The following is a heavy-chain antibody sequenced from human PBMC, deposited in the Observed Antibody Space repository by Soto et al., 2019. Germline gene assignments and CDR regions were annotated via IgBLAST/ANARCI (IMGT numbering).Heavy chain of an antibody. V-gene: IGHV3-23*01. CDR2: ISGSGGST. D-gene: IGHD2-2*01. Sequence: PGGSLRLSCAASGFTFSSYATSWVRQAPGKGLEWVSAISGSGGSTYYADSVRGRFTISRDNSKNTLYLQMNSLRAEDTAVYYCAKVLGIAIVVVPAALDYWGQGTLVTVSS. J-gene: IGHJ4*02. CDR1: GFTFSSYA. CDR3: AKVLGIAIVVVPAALDY.